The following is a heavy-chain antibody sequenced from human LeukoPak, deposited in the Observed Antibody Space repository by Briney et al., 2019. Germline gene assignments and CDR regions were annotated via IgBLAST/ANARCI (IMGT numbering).Heavy chain of an antibody. CDR2: INYGGST. V-gene: IGHV4-39*01. J-gene: IGHJ4*02. Sequence: PSETLSLTCTISGGSISSSSFYWGWIRQPPGKGLEWIGSINYGGSTSYNPSLKSRVTVSLDTSKTQFSLRLSSVTAADTAVYYCARVLRYFDWPCDYWGQGTLVTVSS. CDR3: ARVLRYFDWPCDY. D-gene: IGHD3-9*01. CDR1: GGSISSSSFY.